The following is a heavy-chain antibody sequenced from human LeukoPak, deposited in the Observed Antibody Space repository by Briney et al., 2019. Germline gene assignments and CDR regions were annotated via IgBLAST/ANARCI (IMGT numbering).Heavy chain of an antibody. Sequence: SQTLSLTCTVSGGSISSGGYYWSWIRQHPGKGLEWIGYIYYSGSTYYNPSLKSRVTISVDTSKNQFSLKLSSVTAADTAVYYCVRDSMVRGAYDYWGQGTLVTVSS. V-gene: IGHV4-31*03. J-gene: IGHJ4*02. D-gene: IGHD3-10*01. CDR1: GGSISSGGYY. CDR2: IYYSGST. CDR3: VRDSMVRGAYDY.